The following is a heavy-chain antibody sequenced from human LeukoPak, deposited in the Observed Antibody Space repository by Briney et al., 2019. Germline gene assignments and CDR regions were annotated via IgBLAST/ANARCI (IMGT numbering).Heavy chain of an antibody. CDR2: IYTSGST. D-gene: IGHD7-27*01. Sequence: PSQTLSLTCTVSGGSISSGSHYWSWIRQPAGKGLEWIGRIYTSGSTNYNPSLKSRVTISADTSKNQFSLNLSSVTAADTAVYYCASRKLGNDYWGQGTLVTVSS. V-gene: IGHV4-61*02. CDR3: ASRKLGNDY. CDR1: GGSISSGSHY. J-gene: IGHJ4*02.